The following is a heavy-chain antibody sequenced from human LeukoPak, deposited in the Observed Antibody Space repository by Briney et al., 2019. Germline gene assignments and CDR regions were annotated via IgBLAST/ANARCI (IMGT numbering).Heavy chain of an antibody. Sequence: ASVKVSCKASGGTFSSYAISWVRQAPGQGLEWMGGIIPIFGTANYAQKFQGRVTITADESTSTAYMELSSLRSEDTAVYYCARSGYDYVEYYYYYMDAWGKGTTVTVSS. J-gene: IGHJ6*03. CDR3: ARSGYDYVEYYYYYMDA. CDR2: IIPIFGTA. V-gene: IGHV1-69*13. D-gene: IGHD5-12*01. CDR1: GGTFSSYA.